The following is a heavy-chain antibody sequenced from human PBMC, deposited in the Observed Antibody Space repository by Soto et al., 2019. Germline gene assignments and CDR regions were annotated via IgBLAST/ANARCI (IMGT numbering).Heavy chain of an antibody. J-gene: IGHJ5*02. CDR2: IYYSGST. D-gene: IGHD3-3*02. CDR3: ASPKIAFYNWFDP. Sequence: LSLTCTVSGGSISSSSYYWGWIRHPPGKVLEWIGSIYYSGSTYYNPSLKSRVTISVDTSKNQFSLKLSSVTAADTAVYYCASPKIAFYNWFDPWGQGTLVTVSS. V-gene: IGHV4-39*01. CDR1: GGSISSSSYY.